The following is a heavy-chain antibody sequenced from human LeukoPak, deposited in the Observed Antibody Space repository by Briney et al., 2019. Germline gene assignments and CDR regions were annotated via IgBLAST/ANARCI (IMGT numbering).Heavy chain of an antibody. Sequence: GGSLRLSCAASGFTFSSYGMHWVRQAPGKGLVWVAIISYDGNNKYYADSVKGRFSISRDNSKNTLSLQMNSLRAEDTAVYYCAKDRELLLWFAELSFDYWGQGTLVTVSS. J-gene: IGHJ4*02. CDR1: GFTFSSYG. CDR2: ISYDGNNK. D-gene: IGHD3-10*01. V-gene: IGHV3-30*18. CDR3: AKDRELLLWFAELSFDY.